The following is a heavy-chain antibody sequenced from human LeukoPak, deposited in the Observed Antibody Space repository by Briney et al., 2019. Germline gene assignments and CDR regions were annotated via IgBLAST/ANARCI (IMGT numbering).Heavy chain of an antibody. D-gene: IGHD1-14*01. J-gene: IGHJ4*02. CDR3: ANRRNYASDY. Sequence: GGSLRLSCSASGFTLSSYVMSWVRQAPGKGLEWVSTLTNSGGTTYYADYVKGRFPLSRDNSKNALYLQMNSLRDEDTAIYYCANRRNYASDYWGQGTLVTVSS. CDR2: LTNSGGTT. CDR1: GFTLSSYV. V-gene: IGHV3-23*01.